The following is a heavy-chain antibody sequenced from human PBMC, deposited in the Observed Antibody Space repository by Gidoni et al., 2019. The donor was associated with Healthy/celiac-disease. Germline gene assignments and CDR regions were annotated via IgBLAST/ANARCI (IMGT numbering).Heavy chain of an antibody. CDR2: SSGSGGST. CDR1: GFTFSSYA. CDR3: AKNVVVVAATLFDY. V-gene: IGHV3-23*01. D-gene: IGHD2-15*01. J-gene: IGHJ4*02. Sequence: EVQLLESGGGLVQPGGALRLSCAASGFTFSSYAMSWVRQAPGKGLEGGSSSSGSGGSTYYADSVKGRFTISRDNSKNTLYLQMNSLRAEDTAVYYCAKNVVVVAATLFDYWGQGTLVTVSS.